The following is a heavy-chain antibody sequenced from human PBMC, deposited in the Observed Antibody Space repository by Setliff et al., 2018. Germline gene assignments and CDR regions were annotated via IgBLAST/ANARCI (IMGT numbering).Heavy chain of an antibody. CDR1: GFTFSGSY. CDR2: ISPSSDRV. J-gene: IGHJ4*02. Sequence: GSLRLSCAASGFTFSGSYMSWIRQAPGKGLEWISYISPSSDRVYYSKSVEGRFSVSRDNAKKSLYLQMNSLRVDDTAVYYCARDLRVAVAGFDLWGQGSLVTVS. CDR3: ARDLRVAVAGFDL. V-gene: IGHV3-11*01. D-gene: IGHD6-19*01.